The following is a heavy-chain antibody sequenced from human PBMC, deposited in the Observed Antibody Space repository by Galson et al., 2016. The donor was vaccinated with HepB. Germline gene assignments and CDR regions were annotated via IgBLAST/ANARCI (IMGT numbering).Heavy chain of an antibody. CDR2: IIPIFGIT. V-gene: IGHV1-69*13. CDR3: ASGRGLVLRFLEWHY. Sequence: SVKVSCKASGDTFNKYAISWVRQAPGQGLEWMGGIIPIFGITNYAQKFQGRVTITADESTGTAYMELSSLRSEDTAVYYCASGRGLVLRFLEWHYWGQGTLVTVSS. J-gene: IGHJ4*02. D-gene: IGHD3-3*01. CDR1: GDTFNKYA.